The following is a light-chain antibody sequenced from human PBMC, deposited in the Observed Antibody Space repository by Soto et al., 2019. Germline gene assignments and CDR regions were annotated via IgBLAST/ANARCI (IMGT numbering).Light chain of an antibody. Sequence: NRKSLYQSSLSASGGGRVTITCRVSQDIKRWLAWYQQKPEKPPKSLIYAASNLQNGVPSRFSGSGSGADFTLTSCSLQPEDVVTYYSQVYSTDPGTFGEGTRLENK. CDR2: AAS. V-gene: IGKV1D-16*01. CDR3: QVYSTDPGT. CDR1: QDIKRW. J-gene: IGKJ5*01.